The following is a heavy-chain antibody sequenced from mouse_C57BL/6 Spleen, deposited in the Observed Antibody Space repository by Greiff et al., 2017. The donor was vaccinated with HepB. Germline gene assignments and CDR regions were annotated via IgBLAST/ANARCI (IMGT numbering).Heavy chain of an antibody. J-gene: IGHJ3*01. D-gene: IGHD3-2*02. CDR3: AREHGGSGDGFAY. CDR2: IDPSDSYT. Sequence: QVQLQQPGAELVMPGASVKLSCKASGYTFTSYWMHWVKQRPGQGLEWIGEIDPSDSYTNYNQKFKGKSTLTVDKSSSTAYLQLSSLTSEDSTVYYCAREHGGSGDGFAYWGQGTLVTVSA. CDR1: GYTFTSYW. V-gene: IGHV1-69*01.